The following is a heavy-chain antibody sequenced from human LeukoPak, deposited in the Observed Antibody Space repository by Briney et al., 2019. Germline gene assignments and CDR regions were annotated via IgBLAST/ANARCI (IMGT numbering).Heavy chain of an antibody. CDR3: ARVYYDSSGYYYRFDY. CDR1: GGSISSYY. V-gene: IGHV4-59*01. Sequence: SETLSLTCTVSGGSISSYYWSWIRQPPGKGLEWIGYIYYSGSTNYNPSLKSRVTVSVDTSKNQFSLKLSSVTAADTAVYYCARVYYDSSGYYYRFDYWGQGTLVTVSS. D-gene: IGHD3-22*01. CDR2: IYYSGST. J-gene: IGHJ4*02.